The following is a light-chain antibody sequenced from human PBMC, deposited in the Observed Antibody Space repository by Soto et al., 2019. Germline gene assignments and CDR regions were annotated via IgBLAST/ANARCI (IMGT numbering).Light chain of an antibody. Sequence: DIQMTQSPSTLSAYVGDRVTITCRASQSIGRWLAWYQQKPGKAPKLLIYEASSLESGVSSRFRGSGSGTEFTLTITSLQRDDFATYYCQQYESYRTFGPGTKVEIK. V-gene: IGKV1-5*03. CDR1: QSIGRW. CDR3: QQYESYRT. CDR2: EAS. J-gene: IGKJ1*01.